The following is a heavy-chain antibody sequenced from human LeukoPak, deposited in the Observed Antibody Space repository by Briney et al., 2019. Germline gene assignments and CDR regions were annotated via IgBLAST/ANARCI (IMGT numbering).Heavy chain of an antibody. V-gene: IGHV3-48*03. CDR2: ISSSGSTI. Sequence: GGSLRLSCAASGFTFSSYEMNWVRQAPGKGLEWVSYISSSGSTIYYADSVKGRFTISRDNAKNSLYLQMNSLRAEDTAVYYCASDDYGGNPDYWGQGTLVTVSS. J-gene: IGHJ4*02. CDR3: ASDDYGGNPDY. CDR1: GFTFSSYE. D-gene: IGHD4-23*01.